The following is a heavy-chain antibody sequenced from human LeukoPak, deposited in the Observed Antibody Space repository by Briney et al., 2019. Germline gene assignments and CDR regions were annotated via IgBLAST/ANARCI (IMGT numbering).Heavy chain of an antibody. CDR2: IGPAGDT. V-gene: IGHV3-13*01. CDR3: ARGSGDYWDAFDI. D-gene: IGHD2-21*02. Sequence: GGSLRLSCAASGFTFSTYDMHWVRRATGKGLDWVAAIGPAGDTYYPDSVEGRFTISRENAKNSLYLQMNSLRAGDTAMYYCARGSGDYWDAFDIWGQGTMVTVSS. CDR1: GFTFSTYD. J-gene: IGHJ3*02.